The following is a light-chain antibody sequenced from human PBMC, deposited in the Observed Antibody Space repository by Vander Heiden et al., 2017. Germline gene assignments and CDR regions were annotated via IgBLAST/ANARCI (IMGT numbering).Light chain of an antibody. CDR3: QKYGSSPWT. CDR1: QSVSSSY. CDR2: GAS. Sequence: DIVLTQPPATLSLSPGERATLPCRASQSVSSSYLAWYQQKPGQAPRVLIYGASSRAIGIPGRFSGSGSGTDFTLTSSRLEPEDVAVYYCQKYGSSPWTFGQGTKVEIK. J-gene: IGKJ1*01. V-gene: IGKV3-20*01.